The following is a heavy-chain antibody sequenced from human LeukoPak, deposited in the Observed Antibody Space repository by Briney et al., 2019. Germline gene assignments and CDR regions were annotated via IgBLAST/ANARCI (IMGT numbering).Heavy chain of an antibody. Sequence: PGGSLRLSCAASGFTLNTNYMNWVRQVPGKGLEWVSVIYAGGNTYYADSVKGRFTISRDNSKNTLYLQMNSLRAEDTAVYYCARGPKTDTAMDINPIDYWGQGTLVTVSP. CDR1: GFTLNTNY. V-gene: IGHV3-53*01. D-gene: IGHD5-18*01. J-gene: IGHJ4*02. CDR3: ARGPKTDTAMDINPIDY. CDR2: IYAGGNT.